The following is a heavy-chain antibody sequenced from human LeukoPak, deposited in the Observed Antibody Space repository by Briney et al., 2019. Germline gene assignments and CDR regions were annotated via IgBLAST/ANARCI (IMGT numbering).Heavy chain of an antibody. J-gene: IGHJ5*02. D-gene: IGHD1-26*01. CDR1: GFTFSSYA. CDR3: ASQARGNWFDP. Sequence: PGGSLRLSCAASGFTFSSYAMSWIRQPPGKGLEWIGYIYYSGSTNYNPSLKSRVTISVDTSKNQFSLKLSSVTAADTAVYYCASQARGNWFDPWGQGTLVTVSS. V-gene: IGHV4-59*01. CDR2: IYYSGST.